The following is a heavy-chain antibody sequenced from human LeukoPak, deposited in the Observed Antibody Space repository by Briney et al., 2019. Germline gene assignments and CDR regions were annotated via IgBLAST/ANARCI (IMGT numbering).Heavy chain of an antibody. CDR3: AREATATPYYYYYGMDV. V-gene: IGHV1-8*01. D-gene: IGHD4-11*01. Sequence: ASVKVSCKASGHTFTSYDINWVRQATGQGLEWMGWMNPNSGNTGYAQKFQGRVTMTRNTSISTAYMELSSLRSEDTAVYYCAREATATPYYYYYGMDVWGQGTTVTVSS. CDR2: MNPNSGNT. J-gene: IGHJ6*02. CDR1: GHTFTSYD.